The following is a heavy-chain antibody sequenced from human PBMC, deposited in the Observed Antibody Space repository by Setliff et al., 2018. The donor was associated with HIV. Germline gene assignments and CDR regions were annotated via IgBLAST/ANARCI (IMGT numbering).Heavy chain of an antibody. CDR3: ATGIPSDLDY. V-gene: IGHV1-2*02. CDR2: INPETGDP. CDR1: GYRFIGHY. Sequence: ASVKVSCKTSGYRFIGHYLHWARLAPGQGPEWVGWINPETGDPNYAQKFRGRVLMTRDTSITTAFLHVAKLTSDDTAIYYCATGIPSDLDYWGQGTLVTVS. J-gene: IGHJ4*01. D-gene: IGHD2-21*01.